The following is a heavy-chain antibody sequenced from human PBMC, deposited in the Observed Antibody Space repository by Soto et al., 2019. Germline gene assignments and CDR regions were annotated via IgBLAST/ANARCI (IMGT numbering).Heavy chain of an antibody. CDR2: ISGSGGNT. CDR1: GFTFSSYA. Sequence: EVQLLESGGGLVQPGGSLRLSCAASGFTFSSYAMSWVRQAPGKGLEWVSAISGSGGNTYYADSVKGRFTISRDNSKNTLDLQRKSLRAEDTAVYYCASGSGRSPKYNWFDPWGQGTLGTGSS. D-gene: IGHD3-10*01. V-gene: IGHV3-23*01. J-gene: IGHJ5*02. CDR3: ASGSGRSPKYNWFDP.